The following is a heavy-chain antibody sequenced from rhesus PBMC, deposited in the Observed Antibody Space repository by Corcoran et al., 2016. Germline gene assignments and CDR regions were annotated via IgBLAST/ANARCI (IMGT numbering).Heavy chain of an antibody. CDR1: GGFISGGYY. CDR3: ARAGFGGSFDY. CDR2: IYGNPAST. Sequence: QVQLQESGPGLVKPLETLSLICAVSGGFISGGYYWGWICPHPGKGLEWLGNIYGNPASTYDTPSLQSQVTVSKDPSKNQCSLKLSSVTAADTAVYYCARAGFGGSFDYWGQGVLVTVSS. J-gene: IGHJ4*01. D-gene: IGHD6-25*01. V-gene: IGHV4S7*01.